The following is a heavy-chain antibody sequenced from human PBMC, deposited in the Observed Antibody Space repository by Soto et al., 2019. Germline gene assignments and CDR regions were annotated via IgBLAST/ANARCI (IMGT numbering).Heavy chain of an antibody. CDR1: CFRCGNHC. V-gene: IGHV3-30*18. J-gene: IGHJ6*02. D-gene: IGHD2-2*01. CDR3: AKDFCCSSSSFWVYYSYGVDV. Sequence: VGLLILSSAASCFRCGNHCMLLVRQAPGKGLEWVAATSYDGLHKSYSDSVKGRFTISRDNSKNTLFLEMNSLGPEDTAVYFCAKDFCCSSSSFWVYYSYGVDVWGQGTTVNSP. CDR2: TSYDGLHK.